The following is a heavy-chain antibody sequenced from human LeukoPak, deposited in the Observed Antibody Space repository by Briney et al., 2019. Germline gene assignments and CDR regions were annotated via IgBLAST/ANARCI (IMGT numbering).Heavy chain of an antibody. CDR2: ISGSGGST. V-gene: IGHV3-23*01. J-gene: IGHJ4*02. CDR3: ARSDYVWGSYRWSFDY. CDR1: GFTFSNYA. D-gene: IGHD3-16*02. Sequence: GGSLRLSCAASGFTFSNYAMSWVRQAPGKGLEWVSAISGSGGSTYYADSVRGRFTISRDNSKNTLYLQMNSLRPEDTAMYYCARSDYVWGSYRWSFDYWGQGTLVTVSS.